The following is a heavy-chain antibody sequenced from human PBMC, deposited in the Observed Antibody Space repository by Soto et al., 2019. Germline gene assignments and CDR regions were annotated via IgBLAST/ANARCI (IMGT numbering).Heavy chain of an antibody. CDR3: ASRDPGTSVDY. V-gene: IGHV4-4*02. Sequence: SETLSLTCAVSGGSFTSNNWWTWVRQPPGQGLERIGEIYRTGSTNYNPSLKSRVTISLDKSENQFSLKVTSLTAADTAVYYCASRDPGTSVDYWGQGTLVTVSS. D-gene: IGHD1-7*01. J-gene: IGHJ4*02. CDR2: IYRTGST. CDR1: GGSFTSNNW.